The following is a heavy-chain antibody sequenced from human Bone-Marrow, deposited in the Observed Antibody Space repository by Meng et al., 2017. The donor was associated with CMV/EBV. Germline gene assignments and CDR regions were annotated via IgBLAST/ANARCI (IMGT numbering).Heavy chain of an antibody. D-gene: IGHD2-15*01. Sequence: ASVKVSCKASGYTFIDYYMHWVRQAPGQGLEWMGWINPNTGGTNYAQKFQGRVTMTRDTSISTAYMELSRLRSDDTAVYYCARDAPIVVVEWPYYHGMDVWGQGTTVTVSS. J-gene: IGHJ6*02. CDR2: INPNTGGT. CDR1: GYTFIDYY. V-gene: IGHV1-2*02. CDR3: ARDAPIVVVEWPYYHGMDV.